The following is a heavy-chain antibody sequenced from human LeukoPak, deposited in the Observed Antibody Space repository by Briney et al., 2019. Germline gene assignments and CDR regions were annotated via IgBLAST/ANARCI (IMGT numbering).Heavy chain of an antibody. Sequence: ASVQFSCKASGYTFTSYGISWVRQAPGQGLEWMGWIIAYNGNTNYAQKLQGRVTMTTDTSTSTAYMELSSLRSDDTAVYYCAXDRXYGDSDAFDIWGQGTMVTVSS. J-gene: IGHJ3*02. CDR1: GYTFTSYG. CDR3: AXDRXYGDSDAFDI. D-gene: IGHD4-17*01. CDR2: IIAYNGNT. V-gene: IGHV1-18*01.